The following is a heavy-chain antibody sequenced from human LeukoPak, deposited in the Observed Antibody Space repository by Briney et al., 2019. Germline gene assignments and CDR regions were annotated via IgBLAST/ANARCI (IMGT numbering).Heavy chain of an antibody. Sequence: PGGSLRLSCAASGFTFDDYGMSWVRQAPGKGLEWVSGINWNGGSTGYADSVKGRFTISRDNAKNSLYLQMNSLRAEDTAVYYCARGLTLRWFGELSLYYYYYYMDVWGKGTTVTVSS. V-gene: IGHV3-20*04. D-gene: IGHD3-10*01. CDR3: ARGLTLRWFGELSLYYYYYYMDV. J-gene: IGHJ6*03. CDR1: GFTFDDYG. CDR2: INWNGGST.